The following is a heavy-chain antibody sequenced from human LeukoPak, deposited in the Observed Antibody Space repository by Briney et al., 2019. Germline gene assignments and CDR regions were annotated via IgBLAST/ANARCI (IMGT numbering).Heavy chain of an antibody. CDR2: INHSGST. V-gene: IGHV4-34*01. CDR3: ARGSPRHRYYYDSSGYYYPY. J-gene: IGHJ4*02. CDR1: GGSFSGAY. D-gene: IGHD3-22*01. Sequence: KPSETLSLTCAVYGGSFSGAYLSWIRQPPGKGLEWIGEINHSGSTNYNPSLKSRVTISVDTSKNQFSLKLSSVTAADTAVYYCARGSPRHRYYYDSSGYYYPYWGQGTLVTVSS.